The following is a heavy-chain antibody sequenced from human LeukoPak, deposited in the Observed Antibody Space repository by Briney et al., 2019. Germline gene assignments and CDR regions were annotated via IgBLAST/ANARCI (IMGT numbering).Heavy chain of an antibody. CDR1: GFTFTKHA. D-gene: IGHD3-22*01. CDR2: ISSGGSDK. V-gene: IGHV3-30-3*02. CDR3: AKYYDGTNYYRNYFDY. J-gene: IGHJ4*02. Sequence: PGGSLRLSCAASGFTFTKHAMHWVRQAPGKGLEWVAVISSGGSDKYYADSVKGRFTISRDNSKNTLYLQMHSLRAEDTAVYYCAKYYDGTNYYRNYFDYWGQGTLVTVSS.